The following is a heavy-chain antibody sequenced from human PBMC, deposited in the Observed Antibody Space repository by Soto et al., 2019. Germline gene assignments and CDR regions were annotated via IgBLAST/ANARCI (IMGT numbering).Heavy chain of an antibody. CDR1: GYTFTSYG. D-gene: IGHD6-13*01. CDR2: ISAYNGNT. CDR3: ASGRTSSPYFYVMDV. V-gene: IGHV1-18*01. Sequence: QVQLVQSGAEVKKPGASVKVSCKASGYTFTSYGISWVRQAPGQGLEWMGWISAYNGNTNYAQQVQGRVTMTTDTSTTTAYMELRSLRSDDTALYFCASGRTSSPYFYVMDVWGQGTTVTVSS. J-gene: IGHJ6*02.